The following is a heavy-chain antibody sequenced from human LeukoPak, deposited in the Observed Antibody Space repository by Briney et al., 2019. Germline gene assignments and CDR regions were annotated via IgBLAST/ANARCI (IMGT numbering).Heavy chain of an antibody. V-gene: IGHV3-7*03. D-gene: IGHD3-9*01. CDR3: AKDYDILTGYYKGFDY. CDR1: GFTFSSYW. J-gene: IGHJ4*02. CDR2: IKQDGGEK. Sequence: GGSLRLSCAASGFTFSSYWMSWVRQAPGKGLEWVANIKQDGGEKYYVDSVKGRFTISRDNAKNTLYLQMNSLRAEDTAVYYCAKDYDILTGYYKGFDYWGQGTLVTVSS.